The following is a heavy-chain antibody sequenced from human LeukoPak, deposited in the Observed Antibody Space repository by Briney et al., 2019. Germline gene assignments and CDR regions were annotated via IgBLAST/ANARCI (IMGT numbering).Heavy chain of an antibody. J-gene: IGHJ5*02. CDR3: ARDRPYSGSYYGWFDP. CDR2: ISAYNGNT. CDR1: GYTFTSYG. Sequence: ASVKVSCKASGYTFTSYGISWVRQAPGQGLEWMGWISAYNGNTNYAQKLQGRDTMTTDTSTSTAYMELRSLRSDDTAVYYCARDRPYSGSYYGWFDPWGQGTLVTVSS. D-gene: IGHD1-26*01. V-gene: IGHV1-18*01.